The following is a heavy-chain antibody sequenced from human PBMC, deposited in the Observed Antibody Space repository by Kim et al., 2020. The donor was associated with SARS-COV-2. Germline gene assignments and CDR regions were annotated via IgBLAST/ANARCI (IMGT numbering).Heavy chain of an antibody. CDR2: INHSGST. Sequence: SETLSLTCAVYGGSFSGYYWSWIRQPPGKGLEWIGEINHSGSTNYNPSLKSRGTISVDTPKNQFSLKLRSVTAADTAVYYCARARSITIFGVAIELYGM. CDR1: GGSFSGYY. D-gene: IGHD3-3*01. V-gene: IGHV4-34*01. CDR3: ARARSITIFGVAIELYGM. J-gene: IGHJ6*01.